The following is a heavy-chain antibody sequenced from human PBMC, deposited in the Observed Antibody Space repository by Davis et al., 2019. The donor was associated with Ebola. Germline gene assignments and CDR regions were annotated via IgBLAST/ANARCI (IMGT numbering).Heavy chain of an antibody. J-gene: IGHJ4*02. CDR3: ARERYSSSSWGLNY. CDR1: GFTFSSYA. CDR2: ISGSGGST. V-gene: IGHV3-23*01. D-gene: IGHD6-6*01. Sequence: GGSLRLSCAASGFTFSSYAMSWVRQAPGKGLEWVSAISGSGGSTYYADSVKGRFTISRDNSKNTLYLQMNSLRAEDTAVYYCARERYSSSSWGLNYWGQGTLVTVSS.